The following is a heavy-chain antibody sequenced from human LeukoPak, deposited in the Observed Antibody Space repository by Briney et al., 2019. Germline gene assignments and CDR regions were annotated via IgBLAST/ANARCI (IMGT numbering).Heavy chain of an antibody. J-gene: IGHJ6*02. V-gene: IGHV5-51*01. CDR3: ARQPSSGSYYYYYYGMDV. D-gene: IGHD3-10*01. CDR1: GYSFTSYW. Sequence: GESLKISSKGSGYSFTSYWIGWVRQMPGKGLEWMGIIYPGDSDTRYSPSFQGQVTISADKSISTAYLQWSSLKASDTAMYYCARQPSSGSYYYYYYGMDVWGQGTTVTVSS. CDR2: IYPGDSDT.